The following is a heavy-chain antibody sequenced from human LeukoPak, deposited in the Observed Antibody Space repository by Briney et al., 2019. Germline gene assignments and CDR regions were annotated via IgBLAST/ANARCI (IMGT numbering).Heavy chain of an antibody. D-gene: IGHD3-10*01. V-gene: IGHV1-2*02. CDR3: ARDPYGTWYFDL. J-gene: IGHJ2*01. Sequence: ASVKVSCKASGYTFTGYYMHWVRQAPGQGVEGMGWINPNSGGTNYAQKFQGRVTMTRDTSISTAYMELSRLRSDDTAVYYCARDPYGTWYFDLWGRGTLVTVSS. CDR2: INPNSGGT. CDR1: GYTFTGYY.